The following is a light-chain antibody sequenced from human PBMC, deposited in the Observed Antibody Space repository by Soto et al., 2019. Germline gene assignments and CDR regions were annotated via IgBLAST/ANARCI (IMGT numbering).Light chain of an antibody. Sequence: DIQMTQSPSPLSASVGDRVTITCRASQSISNYLNWYQQKRGRAPKLLICAASSLQSGVPSRFSGSGSGTDFTLTISSLQPEDFATYYCQQSYSTLWTFGQGTKVDIK. J-gene: IGKJ1*01. CDR3: QQSYSTLWT. V-gene: IGKV1-39*01. CDR2: AAS. CDR1: QSISNY.